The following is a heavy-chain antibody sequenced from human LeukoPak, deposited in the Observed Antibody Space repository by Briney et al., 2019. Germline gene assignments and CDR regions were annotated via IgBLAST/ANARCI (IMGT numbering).Heavy chain of an antibody. Sequence: ASVKVSCKASGYTFTSYYMHWVRQAPGQGLEWMGIINPSGGSTSYAQKFQGRVTMTRDTSTSTVYMELSSLRSEDTAVYNCAREPPKFDWLQHDAFDIWGQGTMVTASS. CDR1: GYTFTSYY. D-gene: IGHD3-9*01. CDR2: INPSGGST. V-gene: IGHV1-46*01. CDR3: AREPPKFDWLQHDAFDI. J-gene: IGHJ3*02.